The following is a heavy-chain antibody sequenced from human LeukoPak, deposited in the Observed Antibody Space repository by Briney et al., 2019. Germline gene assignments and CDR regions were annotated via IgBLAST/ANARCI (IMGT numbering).Heavy chain of an antibody. CDR2: INHSGST. V-gene: IGHV4-34*01. CDR3: ARHGDYYDSTDY. J-gene: IGHJ4*02. D-gene: IGHD3-22*01. CDR1: GGSFSGYY. Sequence: SETLSLTCAVYGGSFSGYYWSWIRQPPGKGLEWIGEINHSGSTNYNPSLKSRVTISVDTSKNQFSLKLSSVTAADTAVYYCARHGDYYDSTDYWGQGTLVTVSS.